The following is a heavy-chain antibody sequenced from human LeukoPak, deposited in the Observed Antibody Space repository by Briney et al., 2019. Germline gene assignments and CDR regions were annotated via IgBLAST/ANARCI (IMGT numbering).Heavy chain of an antibody. CDR2: IYTSGST. CDR3: AREAPPEGGLTMVRGVIIGPFDY. D-gene: IGHD3-10*01. V-gene: IGHV4-4*07. J-gene: IGHJ4*02. CDR1: GGSISSYY. Sequence: SETLSLTCTVSGGSISSYYWSWIRQPAGKGLEWIGRIYTSGSTNYNPSLKSRVTMSVDTSKNQFSLKLSSVTAADTAVYYCAREAPPEGGLTMVRGVIIGPFDYWGQGTLVTVSS.